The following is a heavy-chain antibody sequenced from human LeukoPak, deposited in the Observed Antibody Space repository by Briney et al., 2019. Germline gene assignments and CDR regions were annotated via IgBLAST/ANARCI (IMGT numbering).Heavy chain of an antibody. CDR3: ARGMKYSTGWYYMDV. CDR1: GSTFSSYA. D-gene: IGHD6-19*01. Sequence: GGSLRLSCAASGSTFSSYAMGWVRQAPGKGLEWVSSIGGSGGGTYYADSVKGRFTISRDNSKNTLYLQMNSLRAEDTAVYYCARGMKYSTGWYYMDVWGKGTTVTVSS. V-gene: IGHV3-23*01. J-gene: IGHJ6*03. CDR2: IGGSGGGT.